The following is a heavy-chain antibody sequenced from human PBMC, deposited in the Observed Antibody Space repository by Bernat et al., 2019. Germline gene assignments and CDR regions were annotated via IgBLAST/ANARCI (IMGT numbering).Heavy chain of an antibody. J-gene: IGHJ4*02. CDR1: GDSINYYY. Sequence: QVQLQESGPGLLKPSETLSLTCTVSGDSINYYYWSWIRQPAGKGLEWIGRIYASGSTNYNPSLKSRVTMSIDTSNNQFSLNIWSVTAADTAVYYCARRYSQNWSEYYFDYWGQGILVTVSP. D-gene: IGHD3-16*02. V-gene: IGHV4-4*07. CDR3: ARRYSQNWSEYYFDY. CDR2: IYASGST.